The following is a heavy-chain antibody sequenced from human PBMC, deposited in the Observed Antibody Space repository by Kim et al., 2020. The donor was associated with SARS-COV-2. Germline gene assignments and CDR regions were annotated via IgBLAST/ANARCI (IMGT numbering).Heavy chain of an antibody. D-gene: IGHD4-4*01. CDR3: AKDQMFPSNLFDY. V-gene: IGHV3-23*01. Sequence: YAEAVKRRFTISRDNSKNTLYLQMNSLRAEDTAVDYCAKDQMFPSNLFDYWGQGTLVTVSS. J-gene: IGHJ4*02.